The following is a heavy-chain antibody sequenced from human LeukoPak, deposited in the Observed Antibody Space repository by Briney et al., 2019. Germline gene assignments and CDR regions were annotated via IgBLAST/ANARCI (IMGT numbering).Heavy chain of an antibody. Sequence: SVKVSCKASGDTFSSYAFTWVRQAPGQGLERMGRIIPILDIADYAQKFQGRVTITADKSTSTAYMELSSLRSEDTAVYYCARLVNRDGYNTIDYWGQGTLVTVSS. V-gene: IGHV1-69*04. CDR1: GDTFSSYA. CDR2: IIPILDIA. CDR3: ARLVNRDGYNTIDY. D-gene: IGHD5-24*01. J-gene: IGHJ4*02.